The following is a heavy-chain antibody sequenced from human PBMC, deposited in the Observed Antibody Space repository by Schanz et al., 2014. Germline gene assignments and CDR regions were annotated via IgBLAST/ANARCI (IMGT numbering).Heavy chain of an antibody. D-gene: IGHD3-10*01. Sequence: QVHLVQSGAEVKKPGSSVKVSCKASGYTFTSHGISWVRQAPGQGLEWMGWITAYNGDTNYALKLQGRVTLTTDTSTSTAYMELRNLRSDDAAVYYCARAQGVIRLYYGVDVWGQGTTVDVSS. CDR2: ITAYNGDT. CDR1: GYTFTSHG. J-gene: IGHJ6*02. CDR3: ARAQGVIRLYYGVDV. V-gene: IGHV1-18*01.